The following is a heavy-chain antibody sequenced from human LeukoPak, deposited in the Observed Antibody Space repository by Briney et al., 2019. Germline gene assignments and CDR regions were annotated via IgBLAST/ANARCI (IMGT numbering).Heavy chain of an antibody. V-gene: IGHV5-51*01. D-gene: IGHD4-23*01. CDR1: GYTFSSYW. CDR3: ARRDYGGKHFDF. J-gene: IGHJ4*02. Sequence: GESLQISCKGSGYTFSSYWIGWMRQVPGKGLERMGIIYPGDSDTRYSPSFQGQVTISADKSISTAYLQWNSLKASDTAMYYCARRDYGGKHFDFWGQGTLVTVSS. CDR2: IYPGDSDT.